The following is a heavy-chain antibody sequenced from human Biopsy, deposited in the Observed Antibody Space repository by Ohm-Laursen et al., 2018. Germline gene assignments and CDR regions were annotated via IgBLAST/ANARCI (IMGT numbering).Heavy chain of an antibody. D-gene: IGHD6-19*01. Sequence: SVTLSLTCAVSGGSISGYYWSWIRQPPGKGLEWIGEINHRGYTDYNASLKGRVSISVDTSRNQLSLNLTSATAADTAVFYCARSGQWARYYFDYWGHGTLVTVSP. J-gene: IGHJ4*01. V-gene: IGHV4-34*01. CDR1: GGSISGYY. CDR3: ARSGQWARYYFDY. CDR2: INHRGYT.